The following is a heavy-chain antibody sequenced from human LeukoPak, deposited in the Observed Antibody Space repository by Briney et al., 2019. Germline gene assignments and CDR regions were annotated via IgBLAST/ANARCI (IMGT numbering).Heavy chain of an antibody. D-gene: IGHD6-19*01. J-gene: IGHJ4*02. Sequence: GGSLRLSCAASGFTVSTNYMSWVRQAPGKGLEWVSVIFSNGNTYYADSVKGRFSISRDNSKNTLFLQMNSLRDEDTAVYYCAKAIEVAGTDYWGQGTLVTVSS. CDR3: AKAIEVAGTDY. CDR1: GFTVSTNY. CDR2: IFSNGNT. V-gene: IGHV3-66*01.